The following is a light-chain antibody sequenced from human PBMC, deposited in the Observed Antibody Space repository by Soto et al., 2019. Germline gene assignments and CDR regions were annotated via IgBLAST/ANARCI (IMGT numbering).Light chain of an antibody. CDR3: SSYTSSSGGV. V-gene: IGLV2-14*01. J-gene: IGLJ3*02. Sequence: QSALTQPASVSGSPGQSITISCTGTSSDVCGYNYVSWYQQHPGKAPKLMIYEVSNRPSGVSNRFSGSKSGNTASLTISGLQAEDEAHYYCSSYTSSSGGVFGGGTKLTVL. CDR2: EVS. CDR1: SSDVCGYNY.